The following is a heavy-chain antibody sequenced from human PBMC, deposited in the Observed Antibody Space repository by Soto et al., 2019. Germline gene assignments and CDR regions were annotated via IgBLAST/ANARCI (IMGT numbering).Heavy chain of an antibody. CDR2: ISGSGRST. CDR3: AKSRGVTTPDY. Sequence: EVQLLESGGGLIKPGGSLRLSCAASGFTFTSYAMSWVRQAPGKGLEWVSAISGSGRSTYYADSVKGRFTISRDNSKNTLYLQMNSLRVEDTAVYYCAKSRGVTTPDYWGQGTLVTVSS. CDR1: GFTFTSYA. D-gene: IGHD2-21*02. J-gene: IGHJ4*02. V-gene: IGHV3-23*01.